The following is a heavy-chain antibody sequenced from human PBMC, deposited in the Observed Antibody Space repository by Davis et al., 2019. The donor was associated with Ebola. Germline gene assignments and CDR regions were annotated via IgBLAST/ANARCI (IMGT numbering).Heavy chain of an antibody. Sequence: GESLKISCAASGFTFSSYAMSWVRQAPGKGLEWVSSISSSSSYIYYADSVKGRFTISRDNAKNSLYLQMNSLRSEDTAVYYCARFPYCTGGVCYTDDYWGQGTLVTVSS. CDR2: ISSSSSYI. CDR3: ARFPYCTGGVCYTDDY. J-gene: IGHJ4*02. D-gene: IGHD2-8*02. CDR1: GFTFSSYA. V-gene: IGHV3-21*04.